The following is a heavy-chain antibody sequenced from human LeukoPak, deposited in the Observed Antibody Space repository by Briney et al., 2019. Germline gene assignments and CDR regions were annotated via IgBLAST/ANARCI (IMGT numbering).Heavy chain of an antibody. V-gene: IGHV3-9*01. CDR1: GFTFDDYA. D-gene: IGHD3-10*01. Sequence: GGSLRLSCAASGFTFDDYAMHWVRQAPGKGLEWVSGISWSSGSIGYADSVKGRFTISRDNAKNSLYLRMNSLRAEDTALHYCAKDRRPTVSGGYFDLWGRGTLVIVSS. J-gene: IGHJ2*01. CDR2: ISWSSGSI. CDR3: AKDRRPTVSGGYFDL.